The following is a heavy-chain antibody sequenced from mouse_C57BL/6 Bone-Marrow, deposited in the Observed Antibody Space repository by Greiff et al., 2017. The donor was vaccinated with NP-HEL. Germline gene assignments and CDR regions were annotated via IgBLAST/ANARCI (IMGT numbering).Heavy chain of an antibody. CDR2: INPNNGGT. J-gene: IGHJ4*01. Sequence: VQLQQSGPELVKPGASVKISCKASGYTFTDYYMNWVKQSHGKSLEWIGDINPNNGGTSYNQKFKGKATLTVDKSSSTAYMELRSLTSEDSAVYYCARYSRGAMDYWGQGTSVTVSS. D-gene: IGHD2-5*01. V-gene: IGHV1-26*01. CDR1: GYTFTDYY. CDR3: ARYSRGAMDY.